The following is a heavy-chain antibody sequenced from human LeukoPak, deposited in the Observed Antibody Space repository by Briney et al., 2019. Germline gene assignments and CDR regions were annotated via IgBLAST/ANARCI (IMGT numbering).Heavy chain of an antibody. CDR2: IIPRLDTT. Sequence: ASVKVSCKASGVIFSINWVRQAHGQGLEWMGRIIPRLDTTNYAQKFQGRVTITADKSTDTVYMELRRLRSEDTAVYYCARVLVMGGYSNWFDPWGQGTLVTVSS. V-gene: IGHV1-69*08. J-gene: IGHJ5*02. CDR1: GVIFS. D-gene: IGHD3-16*01. CDR3: ARVLVMGGYSNWFDP.